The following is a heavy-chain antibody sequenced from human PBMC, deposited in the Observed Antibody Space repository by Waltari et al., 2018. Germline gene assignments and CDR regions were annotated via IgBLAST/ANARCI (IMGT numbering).Heavy chain of an antibody. D-gene: IGHD3-3*01. V-gene: IGHV3-53*01. CDR2: IYCNETP. Sequence: EVQLVQSGGGLVNQGGSLRLYCAASGCNDSSHYMSWRRQPPGKGLEWGSIIYCNETPYYADSVEGRFTISRDKSKNTLWLQMNSQRVEDTAVYFCARGPPYDFYSGQTVYYFEYWGQGVLVTVSS. J-gene: IGHJ4*02. CDR3: ARGPPYDFYSGQTVYYFEY. CDR1: GCNDSSHY.